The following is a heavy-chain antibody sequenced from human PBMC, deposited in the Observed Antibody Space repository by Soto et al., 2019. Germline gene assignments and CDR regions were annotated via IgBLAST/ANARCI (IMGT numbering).Heavy chain of an antibody. J-gene: IGHJ5*02. CDR3: ATLPPRIVVVKTEIPT. CDR1: GTSISSTFW. CDR2: IYHSGST. V-gene: IGHV4-4*02. D-gene: IGHD2-15*01. Sequence: PSETLSLTCVVSGTSISSTFWWTWVRQPPGKGLEWIGEIYHSGSTKYNPSLKSRVTISVDKSNNQFSLELRAVTAADTAVYYCATLPPRIVVVKTEIPTWGQGTLVTVFS.